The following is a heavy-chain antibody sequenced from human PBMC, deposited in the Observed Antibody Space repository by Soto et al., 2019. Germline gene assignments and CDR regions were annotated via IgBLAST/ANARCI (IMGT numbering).Heavy chain of an antibody. Sequence: ETLSLTCTVSGGSISSYYWSWIRQPPGKGLEWIGYIYYSGSTNYNPSLKSRVTISVDTSKNQFSLKLSSVTAADTAVYYCARLEYSSGWYRFGYWGQGTLVTSPQ. J-gene: IGHJ4*02. CDR2: IYYSGST. D-gene: IGHD6-19*01. V-gene: IGHV4-59*01. CDR1: GGSISSYY. CDR3: ARLEYSSGWYRFGY.